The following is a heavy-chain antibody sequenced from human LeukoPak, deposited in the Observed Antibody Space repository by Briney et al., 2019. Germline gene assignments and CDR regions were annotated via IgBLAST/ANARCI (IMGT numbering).Heavy chain of an antibody. CDR3: ARSSVVPASYYYYMDV. D-gene: IGHD2-2*01. CDR2: ISSSGSTI. J-gene: IGHJ6*03. Sequence: GGSLRLSCAASGFTFSDYYMSWIRQAPGKGLEWVSYISSSGSTIYYADSVKGRFTISRDNAKNSLYLQMNSLRAEDTAVYYCARSSVVPASYYYYMDVWGKGTTVTVSS. V-gene: IGHV3-11*04. CDR1: GFTFSDYY.